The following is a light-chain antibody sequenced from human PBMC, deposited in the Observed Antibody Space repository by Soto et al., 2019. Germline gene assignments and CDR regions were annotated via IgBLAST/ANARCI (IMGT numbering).Light chain of an antibody. V-gene: IGLV2-14*01. CDR1: STDVGRYNY. J-gene: IGLJ1*01. CDR3: SSYTTSSTYV. CDR2: DVA. Sequence: QSALTQPASVSGSPGQSITISCTGTSTDVGRYNYVSWYQQHPGKAPKLMIYDVANRPSGVSNRFSGSKSGFTASLTISGLQAEDEADYYCSSYTTSSTYVFGTGTKLTVL.